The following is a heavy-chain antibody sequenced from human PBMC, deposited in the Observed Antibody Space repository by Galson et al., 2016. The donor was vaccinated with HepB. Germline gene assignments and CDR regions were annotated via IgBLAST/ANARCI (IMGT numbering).Heavy chain of an antibody. CDR2: IKEDGSVK. CDR1: GFTFKSYW. J-gene: IGHJ4*02. V-gene: IGHV3-7*01. CDR3: ARDMYTTARDY. D-gene: IGHD2/OR15-2a*01. Sequence: LRLSCAASGFTFKSYWLSWIRQAPGKGLERVANIKEDGSVKNYVDSVRGRFTISRDNAKISLYLQMNNLRAEDTAVYYCARDMYTTARDYWGQGTLVTVSS.